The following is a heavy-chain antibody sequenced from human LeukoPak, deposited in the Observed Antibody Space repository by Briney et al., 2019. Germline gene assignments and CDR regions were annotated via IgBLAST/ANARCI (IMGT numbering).Heavy chain of an antibody. V-gene: IGHV4-38-2*02. D-gene: IGHD3-3*01. J-gene: IGHJ6*03. CDR2: IYHSGNT. CDR3: ARRGSITSYMDV. Sequence: PSETLSLTCTVSGYSISSGYYWGWIRQPPGKGLEWIGNIYHSGNTYYNPSLKSRVTISVDTSKNQFSLKLNSVTAADTAVYYCARRGSITSYMDVWGKGTTVTISS. CDR1: GYSISSGYY.